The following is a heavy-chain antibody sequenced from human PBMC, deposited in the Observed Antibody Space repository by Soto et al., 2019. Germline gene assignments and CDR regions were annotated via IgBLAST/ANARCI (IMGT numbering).Heavy chain of an antibody. CDR2: IYPGDSDT. V-gene: IGHV5-51*01. CDR3: ARRMGLDWGYGSAQGNAFDI. CDR1: GYSFTSYW. J-gene: IGHJ3*02. Sequence: GESLKISCKGSGYSFTSYWIGWVRQMPGKGLEWMGIIYPGDSDTRYSPSFQGQVTISADKSISTAYLQWSSLKASDTAMYYCARRMGLDWGYGSAQGNAFDIWGQGTMVTVSS. D-gene: IGHD3-10*01.